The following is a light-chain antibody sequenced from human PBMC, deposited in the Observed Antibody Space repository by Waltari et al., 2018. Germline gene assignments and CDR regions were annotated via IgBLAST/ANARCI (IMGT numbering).Light chain of an antibody. CDR2: EVS. V-gene: IGLV2-8*01. CDR3: SSYAGSNNLV. J-gene: IGLJ2*01. Sequence: QSALTQPPSASGSPGQSVPISCTGTRSDAGGYNYVSWYQQHPGKAPKLMISEVSKRPSGVPDRFSGSKSGNTASLTVSGLQAEDEADYYCSSYAGSNNLVFGGGTKLTVL. CDR1: RSDAGGYNY.